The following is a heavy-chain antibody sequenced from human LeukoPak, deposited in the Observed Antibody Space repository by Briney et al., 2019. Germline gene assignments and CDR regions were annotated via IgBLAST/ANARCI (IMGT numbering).Heavy chain of an antibody. D-gene: IGHD5-24*01. CDR3: AKDGMATISYYFDY. CDR1: GGSFSGYY. V-gene: IGHV3-23*01. Sequence: ETLSLTCAVYGGSFSGYYWSWIRQAPGKGLEWVSAISGSGGSTYYADSVKGRFTISRDNSKNTLYLQMNSLGAEDTAVYYCAKDGMATISYYFDYWGQGTLVTVSS. J-gene: IGHJ4*02. CDR2: ISGSGGST.